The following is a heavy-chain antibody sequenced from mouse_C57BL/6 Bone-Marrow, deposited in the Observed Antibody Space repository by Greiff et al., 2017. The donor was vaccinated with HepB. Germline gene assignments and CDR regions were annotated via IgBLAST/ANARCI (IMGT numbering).Heavy chain of an antibody. V-gene: IGHV5-15*01. D-gene: IGHD4-1*01. Sequence: EVQLQQSGGGLVQPGGSLKLSCAASGFTFSDYGMAWVRQAPRKGPEWVAFISNLAYSIYYADTVTGRFTISRENAKNTLYLEMSSLRSEDTAMYYCARSNWEGDYFDYWGQGTTLTVSS. J-gene: IGHJ2*01. CDR2: ISNLAYSI. CDR3: ARSNWEGDYFDY. CDR1: GFTFSDYG.